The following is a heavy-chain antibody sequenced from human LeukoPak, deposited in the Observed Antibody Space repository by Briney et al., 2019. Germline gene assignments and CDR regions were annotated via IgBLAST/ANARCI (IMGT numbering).Heavy chain of an antibody. J-gene: IGHJ4*02. CDR2: ISYDGSNK. Sequence: GGSLGLSCAASGFTFSSYAMHWVRQAPGKGLEWVAVISYDGSNKYYADSVKGRFTISRDNSKNTLYLQMNSLRAEDTAVYYCAREYGVQPFDYWGQGTLVTVSS. CDR3: AREYGVQPFDY. V-gene: IGHV3-30*04. D-gene: IGHD4-17*01. CDR1: GFTFSSYA.